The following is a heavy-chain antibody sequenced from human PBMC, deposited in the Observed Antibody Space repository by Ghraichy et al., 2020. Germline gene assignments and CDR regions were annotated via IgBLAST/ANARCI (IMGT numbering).Heavy chain of an antibody. Sequence: SVKVSCKASGGTFSRYAMSWVRQAPGQGLEWMGGIIPIFGTSNYAQKFQGRVTITADESTSIAYMELSSLRSEDTAVYYCAGRVTTILGALDYWGQGTLVTVSS. V-gene: IGHV1-69*13. J-gene: IGHJ4*02. CDR3: AGRVTTILGALDY. CDR1: GGTFSRYA. CDR2: IIPIFGTS. D-gene: IGHD5-12*01.